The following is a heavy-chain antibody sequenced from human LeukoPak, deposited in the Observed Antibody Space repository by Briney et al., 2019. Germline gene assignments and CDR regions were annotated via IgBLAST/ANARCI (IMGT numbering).Heavy chain of an antibody. Sequence: GGSLRLSCAASGFTFSSYSMNWVRQAPGKGLEWVSSISSSSSSYIYYADSVKGRFAISRDNAKNSLSLQMNSLRAEDTAVYYCARGGVLRYFEEAFDIWGQGTMVTVSS. CDR3: ARGGVLRYFEEAFDI. V-gene: IGHV3-21*01. CDR2: ISSSSSSYI. J-gene: IGHJ3*02. CDR1: GFTFSSYS. D-gene: IGHD3-9*01.